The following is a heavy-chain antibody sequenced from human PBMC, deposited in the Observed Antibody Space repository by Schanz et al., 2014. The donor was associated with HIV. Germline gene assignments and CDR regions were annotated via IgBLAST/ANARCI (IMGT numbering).Heavy chain of an antibody. V-gene: IGHV3-33*01. J-gene: IGHJ6*02. CDR3: ARVANWDYYGMDV. CDR2: IYYDGSNK. CDR1: GFTFRNFG. Sequence: VHLVESGGGVVQPGKSLRLSCAASGFTFRNFGMHWVRQAPGKGLEWVAVIYYDGSNKYYADSVKGRFTIARDNSKNTLYLEMNSLRPEDTAVYYCARVANWDYYGMDVWGRGTTVTVSS. D-gene: IGHD3-16*01.